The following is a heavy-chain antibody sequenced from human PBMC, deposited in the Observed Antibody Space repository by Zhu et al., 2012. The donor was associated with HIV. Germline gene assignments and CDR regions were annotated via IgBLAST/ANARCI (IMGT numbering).Heavy chain of an antibody. J-gene: IGHJ4*02. D-gene: IGHD1-1*01. CDR3: ARSVKGQLVFDS. CDR2: MYSSGST. Sequence: QVQLQESGPQLVKPSETLSLTCTVSGGSMSSHYWNWVRQPPGKGLQWIGYMYSSGSTKYNFSLKSRVAISLDMSKNQFSLNLSSVTTADTAVYYCARSVKGQLVFDSWGQGXLVHRXL. CDR1: GGSMSSHY. V-gene: IGHV4-59*11.